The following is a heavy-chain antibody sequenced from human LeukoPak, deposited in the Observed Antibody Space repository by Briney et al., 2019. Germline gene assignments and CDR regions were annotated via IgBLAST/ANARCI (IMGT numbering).Heavy chain of an antibody. D-gene: IGHD2-2*01. CDR1: GFTFSDYY. V-gene: IGHV4-59*01. CDR2: IYYSGST. J-gene: IGHJ5*02. Sequence: PGGSLRLSCAASGFTFSDYYMSWIRQAPGKGLEWFGYIYYSGSTNYNPSLKSRVTISLDTSRNQFSLKLSSVTAADTAVYYCASLFCTRTSCFFLDPWGQGTLVTVSS. CDR3: ASLFCTRTSCFFLDP.